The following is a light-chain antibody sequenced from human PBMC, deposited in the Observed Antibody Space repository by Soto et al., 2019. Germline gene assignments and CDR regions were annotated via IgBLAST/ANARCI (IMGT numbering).Light chain of an antibody. CDR1: QSVSSN. V-gene: IGKV3D-15*01. CDR3: QQYNKWPPWT. CDR2: GAS. J-gene: IGKJ1*01. Sequence: EIVMTQSPPTLSVSAGERATLSCRTSQSVSSNLAWYQQKPGQAPRLLIYGASTRAAAIPARFSGSGSGTEFTLTISSLQSEDFAVYYCQQYNKWPPWTFGQGTKVEMK.